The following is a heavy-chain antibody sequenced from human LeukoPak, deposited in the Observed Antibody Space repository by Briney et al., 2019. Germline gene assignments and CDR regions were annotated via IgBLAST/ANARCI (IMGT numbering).Heavy chain of an antibody. D-gene: IGHD2-21*02. CDR2: IYYSGST. CDR3: ARRNQPLLYYFDY. J-gene: IGHJ4*02. V-gene: IGHV4-39*01. CDR1: GGSISSSSYY. Sequence: PSETLSLTCTVSGGSISSSSYYWGWIRQPPGKGLEWIGSIYYSGSTYYNPSLKSRVTISVDTSKNQFSLKLSSVTAADTAVYYCARRNQPLLYYFDYWGQGTLVTVSS.